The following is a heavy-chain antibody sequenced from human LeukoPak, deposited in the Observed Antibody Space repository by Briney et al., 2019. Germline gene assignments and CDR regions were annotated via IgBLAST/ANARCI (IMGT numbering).Heavy chain of an antibody. Sequence: GGSLRLSCTASAFTFSSYAMSWVRQAPGKGLEWVSGISGSGNNPYYADSVKGRFTISRDNSKNTLYLQMNSLRAEDTAIYYCAKDPNDSELFHWDYWGQGTVVTVSS. V-gene: IGHV3-23*01. CDR1: AFTFSSYA. J-gene: IGHJ4*02. CDR2: ISGSGNNP. CDR3: AKDPNDSELFHWDY. D-gene: IGHD3-22*01.